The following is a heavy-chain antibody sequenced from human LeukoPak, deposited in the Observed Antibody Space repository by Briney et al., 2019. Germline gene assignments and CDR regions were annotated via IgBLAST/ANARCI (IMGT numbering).Heavy chain of an antibody. CDR3: AKKRGYSPSFDY. J-gene: IGHJ4*02. CDR1: GGSISSGGYY. D-gene: IGHD5-18*01. V-gene: IGHV4-30-2*01. Sequence: SETLSLTCTVSGGSISSGGYYWSWIRQPPGKGLEWIGYIYHSGSTYYNPSLKSRVTISVDRSKNQFSLKLSSVTAADTAVYYCAKKRGYSPSFDYWGQGTLVTVSS. CDR2: IYHSGST.